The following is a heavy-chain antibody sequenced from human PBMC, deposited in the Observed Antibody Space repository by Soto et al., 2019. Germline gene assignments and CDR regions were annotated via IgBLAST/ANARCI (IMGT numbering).Heavy chain of an antibody. CDR2: IYYSGST. J-gene: IGHJ4*02. CDR1: GGSISSYY. Sequence: SETLSLTCTVSGGSISSYYWSWIRQPPGKGLEWIGYIYYSGSTNYNPSLKSRVTISVDTSKNQFSLKLSSVTAADTAVYYCARVGGGDAHKHDVMDYDDDTSGLVSWGQGTLVTVSS. D-gene: IGHD4-17*01. CDR3: ARVGGGDAHKHDVMDYDDDTSGLVS. V-gene: IGHV4-59*01.